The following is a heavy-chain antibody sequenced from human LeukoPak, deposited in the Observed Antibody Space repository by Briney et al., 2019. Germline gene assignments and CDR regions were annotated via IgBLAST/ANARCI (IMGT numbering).Heavy chain of an antibody. CDR3: ARTGGSGSYYFVGLTY. V-gene: IGHV3-48*03. Sequence: GGSLRLSCAASGFTFSSYEMNWVRQAPGKGLEWVSYISSSGSTIYYADSVKGRFTISRDNAKNSLYLQMNSLRAEDTAVYYCARTGGSGSYYFVGLTYWGQGTLVTVSS. CDR1: GFTFSSYE. CDR2: ISSSGSTI. D-gene: IGHD3-10*01. J-gene: IGHJ4*02.